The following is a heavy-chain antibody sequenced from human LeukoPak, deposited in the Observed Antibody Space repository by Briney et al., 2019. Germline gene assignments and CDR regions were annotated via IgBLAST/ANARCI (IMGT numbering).Heavy chain of an antibody. Sequence: SVKVSCKASGGTFSRDAISWVRQAPGQGLEWMGGINPIFGTAKYAQKFQGRVTITADESTSTAYMALSSLGSEDTAVYYCAKYVVRGTIAAAGFDYWGQGTLVTVSS. V-gene: IGHV1-69*13. CDR1: GGTFSRDA. CDR3: AKYVVRGTIAAAGFDY. D-gene: IGHD6-13*01. CDR2: INPIFGTA. J-gene: IGHJ4*02.